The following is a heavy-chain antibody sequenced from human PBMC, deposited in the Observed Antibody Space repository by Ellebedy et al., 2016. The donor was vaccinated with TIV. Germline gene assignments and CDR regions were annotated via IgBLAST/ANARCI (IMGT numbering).Heavy chain of an antibody. D-gene: IGHD3-16*01. J-gene: IGHJ5*02. V-gene: IGHV3-48*03. CDR3: ARSYGARTSGP. Sequence: PGGSLRLSCAVSGFTFSSYEMNWVRQAPGNGLEWVSYISGSASVTAYADSVKGRFTISRDNARTSLYLQMNSLRVDDTAMYYCARSYGARTSGPWGQGTLVTVSS. CDR1: GFTFSSYE. CDR2: ISGSASVT.